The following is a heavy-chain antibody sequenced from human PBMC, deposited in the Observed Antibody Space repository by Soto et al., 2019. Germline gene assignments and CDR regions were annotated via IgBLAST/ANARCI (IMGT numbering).Heavy chain of an antibody. CDR1: GLTFTTYE. D-gene: IGHD4-17*01. J-gene: IGHJ3*02. CDR3: TRGTTPDAFDI. CDR2: ISSSGRTI. Sequence: GGSLRLSCEVSGLTFTTYEIHWVRQAPGKGLGRLSYISSSGRTIYYADSVKGRFTISRDNAKNSIYLQMNSLRGEDTAIYYCTRGTTPDAFDIWGQGTMVTVSS. V-gene: IGHV3-48*03.